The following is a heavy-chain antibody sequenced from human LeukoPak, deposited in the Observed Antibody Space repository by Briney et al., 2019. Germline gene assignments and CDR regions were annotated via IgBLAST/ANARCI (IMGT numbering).Heavy chain of an antibody. CDR1: GYTFTNYG. J-gene: IGHJ3*02. Sequence: ASVKVSCKATGYTFTNYGISWVRQAPGQGLEWMGWISAYNGNTNYAHKLQGRVTMTTDTSTSTAYMELRSLRSDDTAVYYCASDYYDFWSGYQAGAFDIWSQGTMVTVSS. V-gene: IGHV1-18*01. CDR2: ISAYNGNT. CDR3: ASDYYDFWSGYQAGAFDI. D-gene: IGHD3-3*01.